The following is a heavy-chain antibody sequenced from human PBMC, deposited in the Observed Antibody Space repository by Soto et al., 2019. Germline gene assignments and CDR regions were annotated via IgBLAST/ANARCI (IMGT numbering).Heavy chain of an antibody. CDR3: ARADYGDYYFDY. CDR2: INHSGST. Sequence: SETLSLTCAVYGGSFSGYYWSWIRQPPGKGLEWIGEINHSGSTNYNPSLKSRVTMSVDTYKNQFSLKLSSVTAADTAVYYCARADYGDYYFDYWGQGTLVTVSS. J-gene: IGHJ4*02. D-gene: IGHD4-17*01. V-gene: IGHV4-34*01. CDR1: GGSFSGYY.